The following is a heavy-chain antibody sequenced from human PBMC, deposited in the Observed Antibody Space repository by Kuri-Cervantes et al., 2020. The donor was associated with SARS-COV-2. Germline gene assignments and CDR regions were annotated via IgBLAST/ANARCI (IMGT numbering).Heavy chain of an antibody. V-gene: IGHV3-30-3*01. CDR2: ISYDGSNK. CDR3: ASFSSRARVDTAMVTGLWFGELLFSDAFDI. Sequence: GGSLRLSCTASGFTSGDYAMSWVRQAPGKGLEWVAVISYDGSNKYYADSVKGRFTISRDNTKNTLYLQMNSLRAEDTAVYYCASFSSRARVDTAMVTGLWFGELLFSDAFDIWGQGTMVTVSS. D-gene: IGHD3-10*01. J-gene: IGHJ3*02. CDR1: GFTSGDYA.